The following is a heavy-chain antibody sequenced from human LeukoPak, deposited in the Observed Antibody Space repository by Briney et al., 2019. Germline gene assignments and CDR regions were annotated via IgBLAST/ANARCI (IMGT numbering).Heavy chain of an antibody. V-gene: IGHV4-34*01. CDR1: GGSFSGYY. J-gene: IGHJ4*02. CDR3: AARDILTGLHDY. CDR2: INHSGNT. Sequence: SSETLSLTCAVYGGSFSGYYWSWIRQPPGKGLEWIGEINHSGNTNYNPSLKSRVTISVDTSKNHFSLNLSSVTAADTAIYHCAARDILTGLHDYWGQGTLVTVSS. D-gene: IGHD3-9*01.